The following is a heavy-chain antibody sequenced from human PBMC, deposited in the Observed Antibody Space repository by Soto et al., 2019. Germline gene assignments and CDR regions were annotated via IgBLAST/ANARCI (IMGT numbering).Heavy chain of an antibody. J-gene: IGHJ3*02. Sequence: ASVKVSCKASGYTFTSYGIGWVRQAPGQGLEWMGWISAYNGNTNYAQKLQGRVTMTTDTSTSTAYMELRSLRSDDTAVYYCARTYCSSTSCSPPDDAFDIWGQGTMVTVSS. CDR3: ARTYCSSTSCSPPDDAFDI. CDR2: ISAYNGNT. V-gene: IGHV1-18*01. D-gene: IGHD2-2*01. CDR1: GYTFTSYG.